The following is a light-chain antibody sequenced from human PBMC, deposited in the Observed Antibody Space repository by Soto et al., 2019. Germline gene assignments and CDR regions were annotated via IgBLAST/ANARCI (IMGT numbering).Light chain of an antibody. CDR2: DAS. V-gene: IGKV1-33*01. Sequence: DIQMTQSPSSLSASVGDRVTITCQASQDISNYLNWYQQKPGKAPKLLIYDASNLETGVPSRFSGSGSGTDFTFTISSLQPEEIATYFCQQYVNLPFTFGPGTKVDIK. J-gene: IGKJ3*01. CDR1: QDISNY. CDR3: QQYVNLPFT.